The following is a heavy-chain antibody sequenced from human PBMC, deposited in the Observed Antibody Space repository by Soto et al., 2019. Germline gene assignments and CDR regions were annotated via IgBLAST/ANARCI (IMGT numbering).Heavy chain of an antibody. CDR3: ARGSCRSTSCRAGWFDP. D-gene: IGHD2-2*01. CDR2: INSDGSST. CDR1: GFTFSSNW. Sequence: EMQLVESGGGLVQPGGSLRLSCAASGFTFSSNWMHWVRQAPGKGLVWVSRINSDGSSTSYADSVKGRFTISRDNAKNTLYLQMNSLRAEDTAVYYCARGSCRSTSCRAGWFDPWGQRTLVTVSS. V-gene: IGHV3-74*01. J-gene: IGHJ5*02.